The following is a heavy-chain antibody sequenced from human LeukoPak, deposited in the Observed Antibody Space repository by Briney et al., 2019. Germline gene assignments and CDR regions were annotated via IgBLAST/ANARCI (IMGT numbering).Heavy chain of an antibody. D-gene: IGHD4-17*01. CDR1: GFDFSGFS. V-gene: IGHV3-7*01. J-gene: IGHJ4*02. CDR2: MDEYGSDI. Sequence: GGSLRLSCVVSGFDFSGFSMSWVRQAPGKGLEWVAIMDEYGSDIFYVESVKGRFTISRDNAKNTLYLQMNSLRAEDTAVYYCAREGDYGDYPAHFDYWGQGTLVTVSS. CDR3: AREGDYGDYPAHFDY.